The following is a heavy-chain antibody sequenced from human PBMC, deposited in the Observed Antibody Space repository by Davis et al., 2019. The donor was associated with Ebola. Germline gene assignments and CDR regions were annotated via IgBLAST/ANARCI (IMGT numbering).Heavy chain of an antibody. CDR2: ISSSSSTI. D-gene: IGHD3-16*01. J-gene: IGHJ6*02. V-gene: IGHV3-48*04. CDR1: GFTFSSYS. CDR3: ARDRPLDFFFGDYYGMDV. Sequence: GGSLRLSCAASGFTFSSYSMNWVRQAPGKGLEWVPYISSSSSTIYYADSVKGRFTISRDNAKNSLYLQMNSLRAADTAVYYCARDRPLDFFFGDYYGMDVWGQGTTVTVSS.